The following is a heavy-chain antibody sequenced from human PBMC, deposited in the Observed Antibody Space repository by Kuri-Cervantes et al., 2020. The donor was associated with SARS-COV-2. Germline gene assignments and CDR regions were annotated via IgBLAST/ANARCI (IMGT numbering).Heavy chain of an antibody. CDR2: ISYDQTS. V-gene: IGHV3-30*03. J-gene: IGHJ5*02. CDR1: GFTFSSES. Sequence: GESLKISCAASGFTFSSESLHWVRQAPGKGLEWLALISYDQTSYYADSVKGRFTISRDNSKNTLYLQMNSLRAEDTAVYYCARDVRYSGSYQCTSWGQGTVVTVSS. D-gene: IGHD1-26*01. CDR3: ARDVRYSGSYQCTS.